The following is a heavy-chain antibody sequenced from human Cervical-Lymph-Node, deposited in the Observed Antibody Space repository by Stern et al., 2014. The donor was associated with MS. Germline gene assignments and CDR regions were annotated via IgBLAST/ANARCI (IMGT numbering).Heavy chain of an antibody. CDR1: GGSFINYA. CDR3: AGPRYAF. CDR2: ISPMFNTS. J-gene: IGHJ4*02. V-gene: IGHV1-69*06. Sequence: VQLEESGPEVKKPGSSVKVSCKASGGSFINYAITWVRQAPGQGPEWMGDISPMFNTSNYAQKFQGRVTITADKSTTTAYMEVNSLTSEDTAVYYCAGPRYAFWGQGTLVIVSS. D-gene: IGHD2-2*01.